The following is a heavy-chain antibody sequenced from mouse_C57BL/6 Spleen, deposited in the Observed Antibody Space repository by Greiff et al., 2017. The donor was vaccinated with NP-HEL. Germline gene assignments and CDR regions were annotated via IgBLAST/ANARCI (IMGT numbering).Heavy chain of an antibody. V-gene: IGHV1-80*01. D-gene: IGHD1-1*01. CDR3: ARFITTVVAENYWYFDV. CDR1: GYAFSSYW. J-gene: IGHJ1*03. Sequence: VQLQQSGAELVKPGASVKISCKASGYAFSSYWMNWVKQRPGKGLEWIGQIYPGDGDTNYNGKFKGKATLTADKSSSTAYMQLSSLTSEDSAVYFCARFITTVVAENYWYFDVWGTGTTVTVSS. CDR2: IYPGDGDT.